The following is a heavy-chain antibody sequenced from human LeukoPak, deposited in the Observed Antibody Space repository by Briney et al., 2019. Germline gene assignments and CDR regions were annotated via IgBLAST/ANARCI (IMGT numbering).Heavy chain of an antibody. J-gene: IGHJ3*02. V-gene: IGHV4-39*01. CDR1: GGSISSSTHY. CDR2: MYNSGSI. Sequence: SETLSLTCTVSGGSISSSTHYWGWIRQSPRKGLEWIGSMYNSGSISYNPSLRSRVTITVDTSKNQFSLNFNSVTAADTALYFCARNETSGYFDIWGQGTMVTVSS. D-gene: IGHD3-22*01. CDR3: ARNETSGYFDI.